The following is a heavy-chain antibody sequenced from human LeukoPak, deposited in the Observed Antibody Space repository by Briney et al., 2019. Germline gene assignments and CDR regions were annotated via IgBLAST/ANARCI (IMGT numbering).Heavy chain of an antibody. D-gene: IGHD6-19*01. J-gene: IGHJ4*02. CDR1: GFTFSTYA. V-gene: IGHV3-23*01. Sequence: GGSLRLSCAASGFTFSTYAMSWVRQAPGKGLEWVSGINADDYRTYYADSVRGRFTISRDNSKNTLSLQLNSLRAEDTAVYYCAKDATRASGRYYFDYWAREPWSPSPQ. CDR3: AKDATRASGRYYFDY. CDR2: INADDYRT.